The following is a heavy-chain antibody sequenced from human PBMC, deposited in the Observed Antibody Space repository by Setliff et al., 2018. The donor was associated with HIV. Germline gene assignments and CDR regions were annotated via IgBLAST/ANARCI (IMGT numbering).Heavy chain of an antibody. J-gene: IGHJ4*02. D-gene: IGHD3-10*01. Sequence: PGGSLRLSCAASGFTFDDYAMHWVRQAPGKGLEWVSLISWDGGSAYYADSVKGRVTISRDNSKNSLYLQMNSLRPEDTAFYYCATAYGTGTYFPSPAEHWGLGTLVTVSS. V-gene: IGHV3-43D*04. CDR3: ATAYGTGTYFPSPAEH. CDR2: ISWDGGSA. CDR1: GFTFDDYA.